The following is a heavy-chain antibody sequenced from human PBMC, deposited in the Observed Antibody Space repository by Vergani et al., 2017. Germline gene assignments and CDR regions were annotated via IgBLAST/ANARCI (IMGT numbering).Heavy chain of an antibody. CDR3: ARDWGNWGSSY. CDR1: GFTFSSYS. J-gene: IGHJ4*02. D-gene: IGHD7-27*01. Sequence: EVQLVESGGGLVKPGGSLRLSCAASGFTFSSYSMNWVRQAPGKGLEWVSSISSSSSYIYYADPVKGRFTISRDNAKNSLYLQMNSLRAEDTAVYYCARDWGNWGSSYWGQGTLVTVSS. V-gene: IGHV3-21*01. CDR2: ISSSSSYI.